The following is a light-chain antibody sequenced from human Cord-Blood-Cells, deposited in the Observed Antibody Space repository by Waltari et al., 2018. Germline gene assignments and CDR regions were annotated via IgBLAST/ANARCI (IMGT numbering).Light chain of an antibody. CDR1: SSDVGGYNY. CDR2: DVS. V-gene: IGLV2-14*01. J-gene: IGLJ1*01. Sequence: QSALTQPASVSRSPGHSITLSSTGTSSDVGGYNYVSWYQQHPGKAPKLMIYDVSNRPSGVSNRFSGSKSGNTASLTISGLQAEDEADYYCSSYTSSSTLFGTGTKVTVL. CDR3: SSYTSSSTL.